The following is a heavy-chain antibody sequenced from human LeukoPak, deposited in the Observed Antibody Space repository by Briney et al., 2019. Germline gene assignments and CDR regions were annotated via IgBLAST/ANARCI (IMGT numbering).Heavy chain of an antibody. J-gene: IGHJ4*02. CDR3: ARGGTISLI. CDR1: GGSISGGSYY. V-gene: IGHV4-61*02. Sequence: SQTLSLTCTVSGGSISGGSYYWSWIRQPAGKGLEWIGRIYTSGSTNYNPSLKSRVTISVDTSKNQFSLKLSSVTAADTAVYYCARGGTISLIWGQGTLVTVSS. D-gene: IGHD3-3*01. CDR2: IYTSGST.